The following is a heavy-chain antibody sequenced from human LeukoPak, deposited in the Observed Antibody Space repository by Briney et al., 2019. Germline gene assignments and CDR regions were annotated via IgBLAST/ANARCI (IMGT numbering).Heavy chain of an antibody. D-gene: IGHD6-19*01. J-gene: IGHJ3*02. CDR1: GFTFSNYW. V-gene: IGHV3-74*03. CDR3: ARKGIAVFGAFDI. CDR2: INSDGSSI. Sequence: GGPLRLSCAASGFTFSNYWMHWVRQAPGKGLVWVSRINSDGSSITYADSVKGRFTISRDNAKNTVYLEMNSLRVEDTAVYYCARKGIAVFGAFDIWGQGTMVTVSS.